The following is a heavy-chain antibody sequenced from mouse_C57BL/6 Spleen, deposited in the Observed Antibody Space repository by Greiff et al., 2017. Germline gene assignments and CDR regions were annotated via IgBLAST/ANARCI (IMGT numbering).Heavy chain of an antibody. V-gene: IGHV5-6*01. D-gene: IGHD1-1*01. CDR2: ISSGGSYT. CDR3: ARRDYGSSGYFDV. J-gene: IGHJ1*03. Sequence: DVHLVESGGDLVKPGGSLKLSCAASGFTFSSYGMSLVRQTPDKRLEWVATISSGGSYTYYPDSVKGRFTISRDNAKNTLYLQMSSLKSEDTAMYYCARRDYGSSGYFDVWGTGTTVTVSS. CDR1: GFTFSSYG.